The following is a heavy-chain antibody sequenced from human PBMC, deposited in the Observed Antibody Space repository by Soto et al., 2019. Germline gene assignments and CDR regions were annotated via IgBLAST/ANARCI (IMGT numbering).Heavy chain of an antibody. CDR1: GYTVSSYG. J-gene: IGHJ4*02. V-gene: IGHV1-18*01. CDR3: PRVTSNYLDY. CDR2: SSAYNANT. Sequence: QVQLVQSGAEVKKPGASVMVSSKASGYTVSSYGICWVRQAPGQGLEWMGWSSAYNANTNYAQKIKGRSNITPDIYTSTAYMELRSLSSCDTDVYYCPRVTSNYLDYWGQGTIVTVSS. D-gene: IGHD2-2*01.